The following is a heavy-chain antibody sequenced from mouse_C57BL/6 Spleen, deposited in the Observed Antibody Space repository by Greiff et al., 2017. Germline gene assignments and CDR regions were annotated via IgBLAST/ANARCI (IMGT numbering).Heavy chain of an antibody. J-gene: IGHJ2*01. CDR1: GYAFSSSW. D-gene: IGHD1-1*01. V-gene: IGHV1-82*01. CDR2: IYPGDGDT. CDR3: ARSDGSSRYYFDY. Sequence: QVQLQQSGPELVKPGASVKISCKASGYAFSSSWMNWVKQRPGKGLEWIGRIYPGDGDTNYNGKFKGKATLTADKSSSTAYMQLSSLTSEDSAVYFCARSDGSSRYYFDYWGQGTTLTVSS.